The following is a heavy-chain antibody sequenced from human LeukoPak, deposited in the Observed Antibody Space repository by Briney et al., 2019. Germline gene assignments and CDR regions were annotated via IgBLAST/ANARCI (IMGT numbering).Heavy chain of an antibody. V-gene: IGHV4-31*03. Sequence: SQTLSLTCTVSGGSISSGGYYWSWIRQHPGKGLEWIGYIYYSGSTYYNPSLKSRVTISVDTSKNQFSLKLSSVTAADTAVYYCAGEYSSDNNLDYWGQGTLVTVSS. CDR1: GGSISSGGYY. CDR2: IYYSGST. J-gene: IGHJ4*02. D-gene: IGHD6-19*01. CDR3: AGEYSSDNNLDY.